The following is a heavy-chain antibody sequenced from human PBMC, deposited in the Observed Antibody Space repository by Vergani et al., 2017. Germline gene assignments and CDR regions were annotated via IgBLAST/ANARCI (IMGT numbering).Heavy chain of an antibody. CDR1: GGSISSYY. CDR3: ARTTVVRYFDL. J-gene: IGHJ2*01. CDR2: IYYSGST. V-gene: IGHV4-59*08. Sequence: QVQLQESGPGLVKPSETLSLTCTVSGGSISSYYWSWIRQPPGKGLEWIGYIYYSGSTNYNPSLKSRVTISVDTSKNQFSLKRSSVTAADTAVYYCARTTVVRYFDLWGRGTLVTVSS. D-gene: IGHD4-23*01.